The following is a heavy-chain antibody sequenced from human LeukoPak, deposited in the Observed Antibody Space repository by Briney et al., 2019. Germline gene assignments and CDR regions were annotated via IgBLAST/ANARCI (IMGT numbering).Heavy chain of an antibody. Sequence: SETLSLTCAVSGTPIDAGCWSWFRQPPGKGLEWIGEINHSGSTNYTPSLKSRVTISVDTSKNQFSLKLRSVTAADTAVYYCATRDYWGQGALVTVSS. CDR3: ATRDY. CDR1: GTPIDAGC. J-gene: IGHJ4*02. V-gene: IGHV4-34*01. CDR2: INHSGST.